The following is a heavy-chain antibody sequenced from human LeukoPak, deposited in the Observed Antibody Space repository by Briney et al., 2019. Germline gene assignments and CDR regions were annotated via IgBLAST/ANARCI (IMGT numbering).Heavy chain of an antibody. D-gene: IGHD3-22*01. Sequence: ASVTVSCTASGYTFISNAINWVRQAPGQGLEWMGWIDTNTGNPTYAQGFTGQFVFSLDTSVSTAYLQISSLKAEDTAEYFCARGYDSSGYFSDWGQGTLVTVSS. J-gene: IGHJ4*02. CDR2: IDTNTGNP. CDR3: ARGYDSSGYFSD. CDR1: GYTFISNA. V-gene: IGHV7-4-1*02.